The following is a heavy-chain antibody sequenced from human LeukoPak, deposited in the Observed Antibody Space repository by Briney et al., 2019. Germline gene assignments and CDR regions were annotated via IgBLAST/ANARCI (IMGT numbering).Heavy chain of an antibody. Sequence: PGGSLRLSCAASGFIFDDYGMHWVRQGPGKGLEGVSSISWNSGNVVYADSVKGRFTISRDNAKNSLYLQMNSLRAEDTALYYCAKDVAAAGTGCDYWGQGTLVTVSS. CDR1: GFIFDDYG. CDR3: AKDVAAAGTGCDY. J-gene: IGHJ4*02. V-gene: IGHV3-9*01. CDR2: ISWNSGNV. D-gene: IGHD6-13*01.